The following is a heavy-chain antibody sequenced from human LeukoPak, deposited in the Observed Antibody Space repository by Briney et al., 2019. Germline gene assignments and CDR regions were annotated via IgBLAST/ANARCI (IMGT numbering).Heavy chain of an antibody. D-gene: IGHD3-22*01. CDR2: IRSKANSYAT. V-gene: IGHV3-73*01. J-gene: IGHJ4*02. Sequence: GGSLKLSCAASGFTFSGSAMHWVRQASGKGLEWVGRIRSKANSYATAYAASVKGRFTISRDDSKNTAYLQMNSLKTEDTAVYYCKSSGYCDGLDYWGQGTLVTVSS. CDR1: GFTFSGSA. CDR3: KSSGYCDGLDY.